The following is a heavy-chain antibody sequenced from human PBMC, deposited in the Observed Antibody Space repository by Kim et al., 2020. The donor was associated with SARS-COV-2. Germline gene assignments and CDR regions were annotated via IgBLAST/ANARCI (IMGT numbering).Heavy chain of an antibody. V-gene: IGHV3-33*01. J-gene: IGHJ6*02. Sequence: YYADAVKGRFTSPRDNSKNTLYLQMSSLRAEDTAVYYCARVLVFYYYGMDVWGQGTTVTVSS. CDR3: ARVLVFYYYGMDV. D-gene: IGHD2-8*01.